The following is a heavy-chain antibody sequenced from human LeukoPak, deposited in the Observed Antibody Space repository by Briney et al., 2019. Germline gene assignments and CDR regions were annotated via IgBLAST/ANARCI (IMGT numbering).Heavy chain of an antibody. J-gene: IGHJ4*02. D-gene: IGHD5-24*01. CDR2: ISSSSSYI. CDR1: GFTFSSYS. Sequence: GGSLRLSCAASGFTFSSYSMNWVRQAPGKGLEWVSSISSSSSYIYYADSVKGRFTISRDNAKDTLYLQMNSLRAEDTAVYYCARAFGYNSDFFDYWGQGTLVTVSS. CDR3: ARAFGYNSDFFDY. V-gene: IGHV3-21*01.